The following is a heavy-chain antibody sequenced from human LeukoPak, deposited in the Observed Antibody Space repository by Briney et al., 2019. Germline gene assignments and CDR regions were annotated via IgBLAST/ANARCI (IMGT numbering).Heavy chain of an antibody. CDR3: SKGGPHTVTTYRWFDP. Sequence: PSETLSLTCGVYGGSFIGYYWSWIRQPPGKGLEWVGEINHSGSTNYNPSLKSRVTISVDKSKRQFSLKLSSVTAADTAVYYCSKGGPHTVTTYRWFDPWGQGTLVTVSS. CDR2: INHSGST. J-gene: IGHJ5*02. CDR1: GGSFIGYY. V-gene: IGHV4-34*01. D-gene: IGHD4-17*01.